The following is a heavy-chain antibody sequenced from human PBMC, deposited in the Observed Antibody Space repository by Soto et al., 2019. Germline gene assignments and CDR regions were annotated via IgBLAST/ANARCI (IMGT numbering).Heavy chain of an antibody. CDR1: GFTFSGYA. CDR2: ISTDGTRT. J-gene: IGHJ4*02. D-gene: IGHD3-10*01. CDR3: ARHRGPSLSVTVFFDY. Sequence: QVQLVESGGGVFQPGRSLRLSCIASGFTFSGYAMHWVRQAPGKGLEWVAVISTDGTRTYYADSVKGRFTISRDNSKNKLDLQIDTLRTEDTSVYYCARHRGPSLSVTVFFDYWGQGNLVTVSS. V-gene: IGHV3-30-3*01.